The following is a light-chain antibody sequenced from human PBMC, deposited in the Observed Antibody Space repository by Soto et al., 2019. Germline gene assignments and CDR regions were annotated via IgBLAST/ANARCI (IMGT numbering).Light chain of an antibody. CDR1: SSNIGTNT. CDR3: QSYDSSLSAL. J-gene: IGLJ2*01. V-gene: IGLV1-40*01. CDR2: GNS. Sequence: QSVLTQPPSASGTPGQRVSISCSGGSSNIGTNTVNWYQHLPGTAPKLLIYGNSNRPSGVPDRFSGSKSGTSASLAITGLQAEDEADYYCQSYDSSLSALFGGGTKVTVL.